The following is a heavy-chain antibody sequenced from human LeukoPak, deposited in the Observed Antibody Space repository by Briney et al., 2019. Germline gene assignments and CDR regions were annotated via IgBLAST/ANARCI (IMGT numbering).Heavy chain of an antibody. J-gene: IGHJ6*03. CDR3: TSIDVHDNSGDAFYYYYMHV. Sequence: QPGGSLRLSCTASGFTFGDYGMSWVRQAPGKGLEWVGFIRRTVYGATAEYAASVKDRFTISRDDSKSIAYLQMNSLKTEDTAVYFCTSIDVHDNSGDAFYYYYMHVWGTGTTVTVS. CDR2: IRRTVYGATA. CDR1: GFTFGDYG. D-gene: IGHD3-22*01. V-gene: IGHV3-49*04.